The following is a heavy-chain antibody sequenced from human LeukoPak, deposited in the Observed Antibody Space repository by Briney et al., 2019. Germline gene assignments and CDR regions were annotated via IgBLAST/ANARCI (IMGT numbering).Heavy chain of an antibody. Sequence: GGSLRLSCVASGFTFNNYEMNWVRQAPGKGLEWVSYMSGSGSTIYYADSVKGRFTISRDNAKSSLYLQMNSLIAEDTAVYFCARRLRSRYFFDCWGLGTLVTV. CDR2: MSGSGSTI. CDR1: GFTFNNYE. V-gene: IGHV3-48*03. D-gene: IGHD6-25*01. CDR3: ARRLRSRYFFDC. J-gene: IGHJ4*01.